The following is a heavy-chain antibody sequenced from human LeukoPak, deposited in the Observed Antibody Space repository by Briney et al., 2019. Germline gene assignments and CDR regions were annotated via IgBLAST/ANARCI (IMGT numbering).Heavy chain of an antibody. J-gene: IGHJ4*02. CDR1: GFTFSSYA. CDR3: AKDLGPGPD. V-gene: IGHV3-23*01. Sequence: GGSLRLSCAASGFTFSSYAMSWVRQAPGKGLEWGSALIGSGLTTYYADSVKGRITISRDNSKNTLYLQMNSLRAEDTAVYYCAKDLGPGPDWGQGTLVTVSS. CDR2: LIGSGLTT.